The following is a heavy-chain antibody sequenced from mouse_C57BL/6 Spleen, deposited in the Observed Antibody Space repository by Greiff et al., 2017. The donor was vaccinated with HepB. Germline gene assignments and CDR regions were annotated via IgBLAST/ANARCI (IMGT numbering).Heavy chain of an antibody. CDR2: IDPETGGT. CDR1: GYTFTDYE. D-gene: IGHD2-3*01. CDR3: TRRGGLLPFAY. V-gene: IGHV1-15*01. Sequence: QVQLKESGAELVRPGASVTLSCKASGYTFTDYEMHWVKQTPVHGLEWIGAIDPETGGTAYNQKFKGKAILTADKSSSTAYMELRSLTSEDSAVYYCTRRGGLLPFAYWGQGTLVTVSA. J-gene: IGHJ3*01.